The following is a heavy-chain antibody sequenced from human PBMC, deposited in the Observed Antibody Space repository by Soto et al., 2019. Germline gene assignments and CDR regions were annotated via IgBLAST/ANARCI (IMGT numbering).Heavy chain of an antibody. J-gene: IGHJ6*02. D-gene: IGHD2-8*01. CDR3: ARSGVLMVYAIRGAGYRKVH. CDR2: IYYSGST. V-gene: IGHV4-31*03. CDR1: GGSISSGGYY. Sequence: SETLSLTCTVSGGSISSGGYYWSWIRQHPGKGLEWIGYIYYSGSTYYNPSLKSRVTISVDTSKNQFSLKLSSVTAADTAVYYCARSGVLMVYAIRGAGYRKVHWGPATTVTVS.